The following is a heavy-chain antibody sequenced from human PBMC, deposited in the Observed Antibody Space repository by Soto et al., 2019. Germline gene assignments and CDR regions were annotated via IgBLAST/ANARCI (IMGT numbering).Heavy chain of an antibody. V-gene: IGHV3-33*01. Sequence: HPGGSLRLSCAASGFTFSSYGMHWVRQAPGKGLEWVAVIWYDGSNKYYADSVKGRFTISRDNSKNTLYLQMNSLRAEDTAVYYCARDYYDSSGYYEPAFDIWGQGTMVTVSS. D-gene: IGHD3-22*01. J-gene: IGHJ3*02. CDR3: ARDYYDSSGYYEPAFDI. CDR2: IWYDGSNK. CDR1: GFTFSSYG.